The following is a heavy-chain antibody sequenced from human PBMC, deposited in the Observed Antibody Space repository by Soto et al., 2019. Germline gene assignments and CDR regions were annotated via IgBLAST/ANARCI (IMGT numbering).Heavy chain of an antibody. J-gene: IGHJ4*02. V-gene: IGHV1-69*02. CDR3: ASTMNCSGGSCYLSYFAY. Sequence: QVQLVQSGAEVKKPGSSVKVSCKASGGTFSSYSISWVRQAPGQGLEWMGRIIPILGLANYAQKFQGRVTINAEKSTSTVYMDLSSLRSEDTAVYDCASTMNCSGGSCYLSYFAYWGEGTLVTVSS. CDR2: IIPILGLA. CDR1: GGTFSSYS. D-gene: IGHD2-15*01.